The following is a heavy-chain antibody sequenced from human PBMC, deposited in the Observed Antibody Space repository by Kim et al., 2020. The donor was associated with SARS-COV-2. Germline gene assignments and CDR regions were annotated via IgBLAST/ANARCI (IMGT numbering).Heavy chain of an antibody. CDR1: GYTFTSYY. CDR3: ARNYGDYGNIYYYYGMDV. Sequence: ASVKVSCKASGYTFTSYYMHWVRQAPGQGLEWMGIINPSGGSTSYAQKFQGRVTMTRDTSTSTVYMELSSLRSEDTAVYYCARNYGDYGNIYYYYGMDVWGQGTTVTVSS. D-gene: IGHD4-17*01. J-gene: IGHJ6*02. CDR2: INPSGGST. V-gene: IGHV1-46*01.